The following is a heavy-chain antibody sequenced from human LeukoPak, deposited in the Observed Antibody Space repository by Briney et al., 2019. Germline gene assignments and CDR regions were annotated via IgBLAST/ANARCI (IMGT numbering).Heavy chain of an antibody. CDR3: ARVYGDYADYFDY. D-gene: IGHD4-17*01. V-gene: IGHV4-34*01. CDR2: INHSGST. CDR1: GGSFSGYY. J-gene: IGHJ4*02. Sequence: SETLSLTCAVYGGSFSGYYWSWIRQPPGKGLEWIGEINHSGSTNYNPSLKSRVTISADTSKNQFSLKLSSVTAADTAVYYCARVYGDYADYFDYWGQGTLVTVSS.